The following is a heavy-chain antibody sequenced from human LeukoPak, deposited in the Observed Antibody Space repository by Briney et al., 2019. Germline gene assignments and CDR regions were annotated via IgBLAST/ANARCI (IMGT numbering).Heavy chain of an antibody. Sequence: ASVKVSCKASGYTFTGYYMHWVRQAPGQGLEWMGWINPNSGGTNYARKFQGRVTMTRDTSISTAYMELSRLRSDDTAVYYCASMGDYYDSSGYYMVDYWGQGTLVTVSS. J-gene: IGHJ4*02. D-gene: IGHD3-22*01. V-gene: IGHV1-2*02. CDR3: ASMGDYYDSSGYYMVDY. CDR2: INPNSGGT. CDR1: GYTFTGYY.